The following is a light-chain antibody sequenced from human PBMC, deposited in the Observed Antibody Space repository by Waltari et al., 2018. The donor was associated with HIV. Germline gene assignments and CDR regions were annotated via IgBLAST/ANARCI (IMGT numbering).Light chain of an antibody. CDR3: QQYYKTPRT. V-gene: IGKV4-1*01. J-gene: IGKJ1*01. CDR1: QSVLYTSNNKDY. CDR2: WAS. Sequence: DIVMTQSPDSLAVSLGARATINCKSSQSVLYTSNNKDYLSWYQQKPGQPPKLLIYWASTRESGVPDRVSGSGSGTDFTRTISSLQAEDVAVYYCQQYYKTPRTFGQGTKVEMK.